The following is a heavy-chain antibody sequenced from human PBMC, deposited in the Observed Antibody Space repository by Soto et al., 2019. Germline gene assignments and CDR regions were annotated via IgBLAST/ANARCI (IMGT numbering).Heavy chain of an antibody. D-gene: IGHD2-21*02. CDR3: ARIDCGGNCYSRSWYFDI. Sequence: EVQLVESGGGLVQPGGSLRLSCVASGFTFSNYWMGWVRQAPGKGLEWVANIRQDGGDKRDLDSVKGRFTISRDNAQNSLYLQMNRLRADDTAVYYCARIDCGGNCYSRSWYFDIWGRGTLVTVSS. CDR1: GFTFSNYW. J-gene: IGHJ2*01. V-gene: IGHV3-7*03. CDR2: IRQDGGDK.